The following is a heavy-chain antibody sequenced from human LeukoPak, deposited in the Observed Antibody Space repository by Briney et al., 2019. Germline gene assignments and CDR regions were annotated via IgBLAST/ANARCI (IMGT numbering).Heavy chain of an antibody. J-gene: IGHJ4*02. CDR1: GGTFSSYA. D-gene: IGHD5-24*01. CDR2: IIPIFGTA. V-gene: IGHV1-69*13. Sequence: ASVKVSCKASGGTFSSYAISWVRQAPGQGLEWMGGIIPIFGTANYAQKFQGRVTITADESTSTAYMGLSSLRSEDTAVYYCARWLQATFDYWGQGTLVTVSS. CDR3: ARWLQATFDY.